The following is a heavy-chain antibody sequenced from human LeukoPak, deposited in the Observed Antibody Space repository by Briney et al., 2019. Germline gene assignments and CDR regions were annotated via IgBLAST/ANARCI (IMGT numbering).Heavy chain of an antibody. Sequence: ASVTVSCKASGYTFTGYYMHWVRLAPGQGLEWMGWINSNSGGTNDAQKFQGRVTMTRDTSISTAYMELSSLRSDDTAVYYCARDSSWYWGQGTLVTVSS. J-gene: IGHJ4*02. CDR3: ARDSSWY. V-gene: IGHV1-2*02. CDR2: INSNSGGT. CDR1: GYTFTGYY.